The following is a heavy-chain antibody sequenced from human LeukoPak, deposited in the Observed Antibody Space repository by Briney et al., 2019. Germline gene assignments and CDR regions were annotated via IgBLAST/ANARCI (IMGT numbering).Heavy chain of an antibody. D-gene: IGHD5-24*01. J-gene: IGHJ4*02. CDR2: IYYSGST. CDR3: ARAVEGRVDY. V-gene: IGHV4-31*03. Sequence: SETLSLTCTVSGGSISSGGYYLSWIRQHPGKGLEWIGYIYYSGSTYYNPSLKSRVTISVDTSKNQLSLKLSSVTAADTAVYYCARAVEGRVDYWGQGTLVTVSS. CDR1: GGSISSGGYY.